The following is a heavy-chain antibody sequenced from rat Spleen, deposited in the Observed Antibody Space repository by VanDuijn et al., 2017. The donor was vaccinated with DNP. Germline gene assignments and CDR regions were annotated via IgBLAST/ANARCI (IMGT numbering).Heavy chain of an antibody. CDR3: TTDFERGY. CDR2: ISYEGSST. D-gene: IGHD1-11*01. V-gene: IGHV5-22*01. J-gene: IGHJ2*01. CDR1: GFNFNDYW. Sequence: EVQLVESGGGLVQPGRSLKLSCAASGFNFNDYWMAWVRQAPKKGLEWVASISYEGSSTYYGDSVKGRFTISRDNAENTLYLQMYSLRSEDTATYYCTTDFERGYWGQGVMVTVSS.